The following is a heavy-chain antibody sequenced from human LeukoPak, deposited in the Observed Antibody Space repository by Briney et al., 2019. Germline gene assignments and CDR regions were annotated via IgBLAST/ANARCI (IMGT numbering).Heavy chain of an antibody. V-gene: IGHV3-30-3*01. D-gene: IGHD5-18*01. Sequence: GGSLRLSCAASGFTFSSYAMHWVRQAPGKGLEWVAVISYDGSNKYYADSVKGRFTISRDNSKNTLYLQMNSLRAEDTAVYYCARVREQHFYTAMADDAFDIWGQGTMVTVSS. CDR2: ISYDGSNK. CDR1: GFTFSSYA. J-gene: IGHJ3*02. CDR3: ARVREQHFYTAMADDAFDI.